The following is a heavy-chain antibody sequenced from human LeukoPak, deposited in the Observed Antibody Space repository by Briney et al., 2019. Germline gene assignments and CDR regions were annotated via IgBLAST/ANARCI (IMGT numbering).Heavy chain of an antibody. Sequence: GGSLRLSCVVSGISLTNYGMTWVRQGPGKGLEWVSYISERGGSTTYADSVKGRFTISRDTSLNTLYLQMNNLRDEDTAVYFCAKRGVVIRGILVIGYHQEAYHYDFWGQGVLVTVSS. V-gene: IGHV3-23*01. D-gene: IGHD3-10*01. J-gene: IGHJ4*02. CDR1: GISLTNYG. CDR3: AKRGVVIRGILVIGYHQEAYHYDF. CDR2: ISERGGST.